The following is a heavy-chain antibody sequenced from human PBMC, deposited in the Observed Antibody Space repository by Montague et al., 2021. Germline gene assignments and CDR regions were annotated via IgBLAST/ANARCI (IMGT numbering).Heavy chain of an antibody. D-gene: IGHD2-15*01. CDR2: IYYSGTT. Sequence: SETLSLTCTVSGGSISSANYYWSWIRQPPGKGLEFIGVIYYSGTTYHNPSLKSRVTISMDTSKNQFSLKLSSVTAADTAVYYCARSLYCRGGSCYSGFDAWGQGTLVTASS. CDR3: ARSLYCRGGSCYSGFDA. V-gene: IGHV4-39*01. J-gene: IGHJ5*02. CDR1: GGSISSANYY.